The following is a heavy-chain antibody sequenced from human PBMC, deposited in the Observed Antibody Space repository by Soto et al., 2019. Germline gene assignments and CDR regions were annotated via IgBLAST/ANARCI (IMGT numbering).Heavy chain of an antibody. CDR2: ISGRYGNT. Sequence: ASVKVSCKASGYTFTSYDITWVRQAPGQGLEWMGWISGRYGNTNYAQKFQGRVTITADKSTSTAYMELSSLRSEDTAVYYCARVLTSIAARDSSSWYWFDPWGQGTLVTVSS. CDR1: GYTFTSYD. J-gene: IGHJ5*02. V-gene: IGHV1-18*01. D-gene: IGHD6-13*01. CDR3: ARVLTSIAARDSSSWYWFDP.